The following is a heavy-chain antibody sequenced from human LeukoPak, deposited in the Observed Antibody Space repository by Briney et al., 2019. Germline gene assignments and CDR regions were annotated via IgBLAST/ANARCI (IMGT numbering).Heavy chain of an antibody. CDR3: ARSGSNGDDY. Sequence: GGSLRLSCAASGFTFSNYWMNWVRQAPGKGLEWVANIKQVESDKFYVGSVRGRFTISRDNAKNSPYLLMNSLRVEDTAVYYCARSGSNGDDYWGQGTLVTVSS. CDR2: IKQVESDK. CDR1: GFTFSNYW. D-gene: IGHD5-24*01. V-gene: IGHV3-7*01. J-gene: IGHJ4*02.